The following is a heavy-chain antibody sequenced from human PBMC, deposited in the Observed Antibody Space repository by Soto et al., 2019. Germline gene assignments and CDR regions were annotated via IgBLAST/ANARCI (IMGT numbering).Heavy chain of an antibody. CDR3: AREWGGVATTYFDY. Sequence: GGSLRLSCAASGFTFSSYGMHWVRQAPGKGLEWVAVIWYDGSNKYYADSVKGRFTISRDNSKNTLYLQMNSLRAEDTAVYYCAREWGGVATTYFDYWGQGTLVTVSS. CDR2: IWYDGSNK. V-gene: IGHV3-33*01. D-gene: IGHD5-12*01. CDR1: GFTFSSYG. J-gene: IGHJ4*02.